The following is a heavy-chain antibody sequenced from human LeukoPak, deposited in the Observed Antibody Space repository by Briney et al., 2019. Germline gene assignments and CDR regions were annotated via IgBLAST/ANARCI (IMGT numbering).Heavy chain of an antibody. V-gene: IGHV4-39*07. D-gene: IGHD3-3*02. Sequence: SETLSLTCTVSGGSISSSSYYWGWIRQPPGKGLEWIGSIYYSGSTYYNPSLKSRATISVDTSKNQFSLKLSPVTAADTAVYYCARISSRRFDYWGQGTLVTVSS. CDR1: GGSISSSSYY. CDR3: ARISSRRFDY. J-gene: IGHJ4*02. CDR2: IYYSGST.